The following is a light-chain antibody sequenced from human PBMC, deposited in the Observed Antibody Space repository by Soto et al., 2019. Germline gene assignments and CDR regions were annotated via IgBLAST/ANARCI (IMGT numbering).Light chain of an antibody. V-gene: IGKV3-11*01. J-gene: IGKJ2*01. CDR2: DAS. Sequence: EIVLTQSPATLSLSPGERATLSCRASQSVSSYLAWYQQKPGQAPRLLIYDASNRATGIPARFSGSGSGTDFTLTFSSLEPEDFAVYYCQQRSNWLKPMYTFGQGTKLEIK. CDR1: QSVSSY. CDR3: QQRSNWLKPMYT.